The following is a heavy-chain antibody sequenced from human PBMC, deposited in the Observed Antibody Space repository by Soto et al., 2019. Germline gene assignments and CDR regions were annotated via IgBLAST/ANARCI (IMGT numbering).Heavy chain of an antibody. J-gene: IGHJ4*02. Sequence: EVQLVESGGGLVQPGGSLKLSCAASGFTFSGSAMHWVRQASGKGLEWVGRIRSKANSYSTAYAAPVKGRFTIARDDSKIRAYLQMNSVNTEDTGVYFCTRPTTEVDYWGQGTLVTVSS. CDR3: TRPTTEVDY. V-gene: IGHV3-73*02. CDR1: GFTFSGSA. D-gene: IGHD4-17*01. CDR2: IRSKANSYST.